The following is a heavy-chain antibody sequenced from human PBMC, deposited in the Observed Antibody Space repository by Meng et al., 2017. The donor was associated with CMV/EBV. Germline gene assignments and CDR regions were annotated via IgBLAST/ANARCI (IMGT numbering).Heavy chain of an antibody. V-gene: IGHV2-5*01. CDR2: IYWNDDK. CDR3: AHSQNSGTFPMVYFDY. Sequence: FSLSSGGMGVGWLREPPGKALEWLALIYWNDDKRYSASLKSRLTITKDTSNTQVVLTMTNMDPVDTATYYCAHSQNSGTFPMVYFDYWGQGTLVTVSS. D-gene: IGHD1-26*01. CDR1: FSLSSGGMG. J-gene: IGHJ4*02.